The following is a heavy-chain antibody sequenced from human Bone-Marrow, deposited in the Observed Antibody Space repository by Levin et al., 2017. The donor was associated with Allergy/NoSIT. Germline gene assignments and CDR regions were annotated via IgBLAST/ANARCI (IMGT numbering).Heavy chain of an antibody. V-gene: IGHV3-23*01. CDR2: ISGSGSNT. J-gene: IGHJ4*02. CDR1: GLIFSNYA. Sequence: GGSLRLSCAASGLIFSNYAMNWVRQAPGKGLEWVSQISGSGSNTHYADSVRGRFTFSRDNSNNTVYLQMNSLRADDTAAYYCAGYDTSGYHSPFDYWGQGALVTVSS. D-gene: IGHD3-22*01. CDR3: AGYDTSGYHSPFDY.